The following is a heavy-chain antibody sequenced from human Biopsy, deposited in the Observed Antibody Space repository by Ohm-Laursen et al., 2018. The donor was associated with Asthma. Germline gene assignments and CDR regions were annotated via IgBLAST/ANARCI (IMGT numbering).Heavy chain of an antibody. J-gene: IGHJ6*02. CDR1: GGSMTPTSHY. CDR2: ISYGGKT. Sequence: SETLSLTCTVSGGSMTPTSHYWDWIRQAPGKGLEWIGYISYGGKTSYKPSLKNRVTISRDTSKNHFSLRLTSVTAADTAVYFCARRITIFGVVQKDHGMDAWGQGTTVIVSS. D-gene: IGHD3-3*01. V-gene: IGHV4-39*01. CDR3: ARRITIFGVVQKDHGMDA.